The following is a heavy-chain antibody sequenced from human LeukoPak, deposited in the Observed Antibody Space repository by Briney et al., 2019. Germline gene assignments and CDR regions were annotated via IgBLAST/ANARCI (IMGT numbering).Heavy chain of an antibody. CDR2: INPSGFST. Sequence: GASVKVSCKASGYTFTNYYMHWVRQAPGQGLECMGIINPSGFSTSYAQKFQGRVTMTRDTSTSIVYMELSSLRSEDTAVYYCARAYGDPDAFDIWGQGTMVTVSS. V-gene: IGHV1-46*01. CDR3: ARAYGDPDAFDI. J-gene: IGHJ3*02. CDR1: GYTFTNYY. D-gene: IGHD4-17*01.